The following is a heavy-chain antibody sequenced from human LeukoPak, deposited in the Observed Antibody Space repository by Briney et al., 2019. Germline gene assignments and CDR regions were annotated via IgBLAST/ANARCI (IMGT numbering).Heavy chain of an antibody. V-gene: IGHV1-69*04. CDR1: GGTFSSYA. D-gene: IGHD2-2*01. J-gene: IGHJ4*02. CDR3: ARDAFYDCSSTSCSSGFDY. Sequence: GASVKVSCKASGGTFSSYAISWVRQAPRQGLEWMGRIIPILGIANYAQKFQGRVTITADKSTSTAYMELSSLRPEDTAVYYCARDAFYDCSSTSCSSGFDYWGQGTLVTVSS. CDR2: IIPILGIA.